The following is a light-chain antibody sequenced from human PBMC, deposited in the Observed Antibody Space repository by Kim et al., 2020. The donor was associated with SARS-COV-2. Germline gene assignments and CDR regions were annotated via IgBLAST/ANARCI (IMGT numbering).Light chain of an antibody. CDR3: QQYRTSSKT. Sequence: SPVERATLSCRASQTVSGSCLAWYQQKPGQAPRLLIYDASTRATGIPDRFSGSGSGTDFTLTISRLEPEDSAVYYCQQYRTSSKTFGQGTKVDIK. J-gene: IGKJ1*01. CDR2: DAS. V-gene: IGKV3-20*01. CDR1: QTVSGSC.